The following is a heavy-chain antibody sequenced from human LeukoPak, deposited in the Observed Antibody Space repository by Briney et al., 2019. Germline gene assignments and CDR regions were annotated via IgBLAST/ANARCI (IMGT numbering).Heavy chain of an antibody. CDR1: GFTFSGSA. Sequence: PGGSLKLSCAASGFTFSGSAMRWVRQASGKGLEWVGRIRSKANSYATAYAASVKGRFTISRDDSKNTAYLQMNSLKTEDTAVYYCTRVHELRYFDWFPGDNWFDPWGQGTLVTVSS. CDR3: TRVHELRYFDWFPGDNWFDP. CDR2: IRSKANSYAT. D-gene: IGHD3-9*01. V-gene: IGHV3-73*01. J-gene: IGHJ5*02.